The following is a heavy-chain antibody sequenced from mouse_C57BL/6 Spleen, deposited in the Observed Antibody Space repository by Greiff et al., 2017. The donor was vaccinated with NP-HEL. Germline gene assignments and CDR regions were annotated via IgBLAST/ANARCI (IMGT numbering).Heavy chain of an antibody. CDR2: ISSGGSYT. V-gene: IGHV5-6*01. CDR3: ARQGYYSNRGIFDY. D-gene: IGHD2-5*01. Sequence: EVMLVESGGDLVKPGGSLKLSCAASGFTFSSYGMSWVRQTPDKRLEWVATISSGGSYTYYPDSVKGRFTISRDNAKNTLYLQMSSLKSEDTAMYYCARQGYYSNRGIFDYWGQGTTLTVSS. J-gene: IGHJ2*01. CDR1: GFTFSSYG.